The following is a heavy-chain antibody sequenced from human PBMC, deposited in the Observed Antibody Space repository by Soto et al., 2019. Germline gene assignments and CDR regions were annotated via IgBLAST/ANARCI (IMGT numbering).Heavy chain of an antibody. CDR1: GNTFTSYD. J-gene: IGHJ4*02. CDR3: ARGRASGSYYLLDY. D-gene: IGHD3-10*01. V-gene: IGHV1-8*01. CDR2: INPNSGNI. Sequence: AGVKVSCKASGNTFTSYDINWVRQATGHGLEWMGWINPNSGNIGYAQKFQGRVTMTRDTAIRTAYMEVSRLRSDDTAVYYCARGRASGSYYLLDYWGQGTLVTVSS.